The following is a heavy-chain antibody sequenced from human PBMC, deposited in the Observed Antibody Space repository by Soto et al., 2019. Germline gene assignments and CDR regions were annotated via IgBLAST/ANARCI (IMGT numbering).Heavy chain of an antibody. CDR2: MHRNGGST. Sequence: EVQLVESGGGVVRPGGSLRLACAVSGFSLDEYGMSWVRQAPGKGLEWVSGMHRNGGSTGYADSVKGRFPISRDDAKNSLHLQMNSLRAEDTAFYYCARDHRWGYEYGDYGDSWGHGTLVTVSS. J-gene: IGHJ5*01. V-gene: IGHV3-20*04. D-gene: IGHD4-17*01. CDR3: ARDHRWGYEYGDYGDS. CDR1: GFSLDEYG.